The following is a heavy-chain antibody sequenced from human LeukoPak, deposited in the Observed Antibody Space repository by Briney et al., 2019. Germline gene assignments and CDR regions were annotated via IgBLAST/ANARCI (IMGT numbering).Heavy chain of an antibody. V-gene: IGHV3-30*18. D-gene: IGHD5-12*01. CDR2: ISYDGSNK. CDR1: GFTFSSYG. Sequence: GGSLRLSCAASGFTFSSYGMHWVRQAPGKGLEWVAVISYDGSNKYYADSVKGRFTISRDNSKNTLYLQMNSLRAEDTAVYYCAKFCGYSGYDYRTRGAFDIWGQGTMVTVSS. CDR3: AKFCGYSGYDYRTRGAFDI. J-gene: IGHJ3*02.